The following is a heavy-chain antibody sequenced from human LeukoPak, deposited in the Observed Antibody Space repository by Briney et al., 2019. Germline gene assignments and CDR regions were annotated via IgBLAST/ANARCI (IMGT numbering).Heavy chain of an antibody. V-gene: IGHV3-23*01. CDR1: GFTFSIYA. CDR2: LNEDGGYT. D-gene: IGHD3-3*01. Sequence: GGSLRLSCAASGFTFSIYAMSWVRQAPGKGLAWVSGLNEDGGYTYYADSVKGRFTISRDNSKNTLSLQMNSLRAEDTAVYYCAEENFWSGTQSLYYYYGMDVWGQGTTVTVSS. J-gene: IGHJ6*02. CDR3: AEENFWSGTQSLYYYYGMDV.